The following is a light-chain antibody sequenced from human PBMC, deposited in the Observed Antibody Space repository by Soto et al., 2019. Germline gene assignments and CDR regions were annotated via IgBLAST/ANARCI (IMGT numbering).Light chain of an antibody. J-gene: IGLJ1*01. CDR3: ISYTSDDVRDV. V-gene: IGLV2-14*01. CDR2: EVS. CDR1: NSDVGIYDF. Sequence: QSALTQPASVSGTPGQSITISCTGSNSDVGIYDFVSWYQHHPGRAPKLIVSEVSHRPSGVSNRFSGSKSGNTASLTISGLQSEDEADHYCISYTSDDVRDVFGTGTKLTVL.